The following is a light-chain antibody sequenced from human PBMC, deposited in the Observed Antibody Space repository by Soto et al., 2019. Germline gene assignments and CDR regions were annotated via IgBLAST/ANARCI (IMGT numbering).Light chain of an antibody. Sequence: IVLTQSPATLSFSPGERATLSCRASQSVKTFLVWYQQRPGQAPRLLIHDASHRAAGLPARSSGSGSGTEFTLTISSLPDEDFVVYYWQSYNKRPAFGQGTKVDIK. J-gene: IGKJ1*01. CDR2: DAS. CDR1: QSVKTF. V-gene: IGKV3-11*01. CDR3: QSYNKRPA.